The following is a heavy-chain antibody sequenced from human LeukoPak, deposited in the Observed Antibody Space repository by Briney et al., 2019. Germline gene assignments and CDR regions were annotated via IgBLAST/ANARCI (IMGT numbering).Heavy chain of an antibody. V-gene: IGHV4-34*01. D-gene: IGHD5-18*01. CDR1: GGSFSGYY. CDR3: ARARGYSLNWFDP. J-gene: IGHJ5*02. CDR2: INHSGST. Sequence: PSETLSLTCAVYGGSFSGYYWSWIRQPPGKGLEWMGEINHSGSTNYNPSLKSRVTISVDTSKNQFSLKLSSVTAADTAVYYCARARGYSLNWFDPWGQGTLVTVSS.